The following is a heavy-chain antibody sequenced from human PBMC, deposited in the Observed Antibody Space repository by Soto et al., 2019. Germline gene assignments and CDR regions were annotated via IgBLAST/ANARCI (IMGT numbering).Heavy chain of an antibody. Sequence: EVQLVESGGDLVQPGGSLKLSCAASGFTFSGSTMHWVRQASGKGLEWVGRIRGKPNNYAAVYAASVKGRFTISRDDSKNTAYLQMNSLKTEDTVVYYCTTLDYGDYSSFDYWGQGPLVTVSS. CDR2: IRGKPNNYAA. CDR1: GFTFSGST. V-gene: IGHV3-73*01. D-gene: IGHD4-17*01. CDR3: TTLDYGDYSSFDY. J-gene: IGHJ4*02.